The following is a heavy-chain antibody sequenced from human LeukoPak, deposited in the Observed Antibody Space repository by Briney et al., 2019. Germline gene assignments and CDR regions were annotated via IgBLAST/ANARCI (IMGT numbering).Heavy chain of an antibody. CDR1: GFTLSNAW. CDR3: TTENDRDAFDM. CDR2: IKSKTDGGAT. Sequence: GGSLRLSWAASGFTLSNAWMNWVRQAPGKGLEGVGRIKSKTDGGATDYAAPVKGRFTISTDDSKSTLYLQMNSLKTEDTAVYYCTTENDRDAFDMWGQGTMVTVSS. V-gene: IGHV3-15*07. D-gene: IGHD1-1*01. J-gene: IGHJ3*02.